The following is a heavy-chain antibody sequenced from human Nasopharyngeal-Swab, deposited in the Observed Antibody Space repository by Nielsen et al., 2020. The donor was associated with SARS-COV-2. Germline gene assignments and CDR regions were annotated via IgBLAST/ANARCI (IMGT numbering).Heavy chain of an antibody. CDR2: LTPFHGNA. V-gene: IGHV1-45*02. D-gene: IGHD2-8*01. CDR3: ASGQCINGVCNPTDGLDV. CDR1: VFSITYRF. J-gene: IGHJ6*02. Sequence: SVTVSCKASVFSITYRFLHWLRQAPAQALEWMGWLTPFHGNAKYAQKFQGRVSITRDGSRTTASLELSSLRPDDTAMYFCASGQCINGVCNPTDGLDVWGQGTSVTVS.